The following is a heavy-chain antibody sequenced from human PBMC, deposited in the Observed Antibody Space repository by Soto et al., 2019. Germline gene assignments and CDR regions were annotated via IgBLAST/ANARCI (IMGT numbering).Heavy chain of an antibody. CDR3: ARDQNERGTYRGIFDY. J-gene: IGHJ4*02. Sequence: GSLLLSCSVSGFTFGSHAIHWVRQAPGKGLEWVGVISHDGSNKYYADSVKGRFTISRDNSKNTVFLQMNRLRPEDTAVYYCARDQNERGTYRGIFDYWGQGVLVTVYS. D-gene: IGHD1-26*01. V-gene: IGHV3-30-3*01. CDR2: ISHDGSNK. CDR1: GFTFGSHA.